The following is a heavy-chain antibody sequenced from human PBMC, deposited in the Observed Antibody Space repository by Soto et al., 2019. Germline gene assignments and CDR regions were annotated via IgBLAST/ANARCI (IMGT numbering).Heavy chain of an antibody. J-gene: IGHJ5*02. CDR2: IYYSGST. CDR3: ARDRCSGGSCYSNGHWFDP. CDR1: GGSISSGGYY. V-gene: IGHV4-31*03. D-gene: IGHD2-15*01. Sequence: SETLSLTCTVSGGSISSGGYYWSWTRQHPGKGLEWIGYIYYSGSTYYNPSLKSRVTISVDTSKNQFSLKLSSVTAADTAVYYCARDRCSGGSCYSNGHWFDPWGQGTLVTVSS.